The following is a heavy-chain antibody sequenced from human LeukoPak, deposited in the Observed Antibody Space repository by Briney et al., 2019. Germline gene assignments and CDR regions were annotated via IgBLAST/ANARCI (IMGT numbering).Heavy chain of an antibody. D-gene: IGHD6-6*01. CDR2: ISSSSSYI. CDR3: ARLGLSSEYNWFDP. J-gene: IGHJ5*02. Sequence: PGGSLRLSCAASGFTFSSYEMNWVRQAPGKGLEWVSSISSSSSYIYYADSVKGRFTISRDNAKNSLYLQMNSLRAEDTAVYYCARLGLSSEYNWFDPWGQGTLVTVSS. V-gene: IGHV3-21*01. CDR1: GFTFSSYE.